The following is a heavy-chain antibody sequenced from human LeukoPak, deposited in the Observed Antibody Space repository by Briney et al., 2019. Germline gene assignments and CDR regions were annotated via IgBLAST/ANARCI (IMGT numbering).Heavy chain of an antibody. CDR3: AREKQQLVRWFDP. Sequence: SETLSLTCTVSGGSISSGDYYWSWIRQPPGQGLEWIGYIYYSGSTYYNPSLKSRVTISVDTSKNQFSLKLSSVTAADTAVYYCAREKQQLVRWFDPWGQGTLVTVSS. V-gene: IGHV4-30-4*01. CDR2: IYYSGST. CDR1: GGSISSGDYY. D-gene: IGHD6-13*01. J-gene: IGHJ5*02.